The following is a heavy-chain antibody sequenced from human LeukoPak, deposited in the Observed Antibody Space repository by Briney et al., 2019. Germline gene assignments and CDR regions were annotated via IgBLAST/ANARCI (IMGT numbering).Heavy chain of an antibody. J-gene: IGHJ4*02. CDR3: AKDRQVTGTTANFDY. CDR2: IRNDGSKK. CDR1: GFTFSSNG. Sequence: GGSLRLSCAASGFTFSSNGMHWVRQAPGKGLEWVAFIRNDGSKKYYADSVKGRFTISRDNSKNTLYLQMNSLRAEDTAVYYCAKDRQVTGTTANFDYWGQGTLVTVSS. D-gene: IGHD1-7*01. V-gene: IGHV3-30*02.